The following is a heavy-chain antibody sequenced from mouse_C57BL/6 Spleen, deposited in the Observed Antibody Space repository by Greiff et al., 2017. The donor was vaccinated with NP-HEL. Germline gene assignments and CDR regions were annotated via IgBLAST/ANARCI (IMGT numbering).Heavy chain of an antibody. Sequence: EVKLMESGGGLVKPGGSLKLSCAASGFTFSDYGMHWVRQAPEKGLEWVAYISSGSSTIYYADTVKGRFTISRDNAKNTLFLQMTSLRSEDTAMYYCARPPITTVVATEYYAMDYWGQGTSVTVSS. CDR2: ISSGSSTI. J-gene: IGHJ4*01. D-gene: IGHD1-1*01. V-gene: IGHV5-17*01. CDR1: GFTFSDYG. CDR3: ARPPITTVVATEYYAMDY.